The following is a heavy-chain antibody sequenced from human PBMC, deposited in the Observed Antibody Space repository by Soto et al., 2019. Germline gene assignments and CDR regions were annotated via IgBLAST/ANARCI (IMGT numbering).Heavy chain of an antibody. J-gene: IGHJ6*03. Sequence: SETLSVTCTAAGGSISSYYLSWIRQPPGKELEWIGYIYYSGSTNYNPSLKSRVTISIDTSKYQFSLKLSSVTAADTAVYYCARAPSSIAARTGYYYHMDVWGKGTTVTSP. V-gene: IGHV4-59*12. CDR3: ARAPSSIAARTGYYYHMDV. CDR2: IYYSGST. D-gene: IGHD6-6*01. CDR1: GGSISSYY.